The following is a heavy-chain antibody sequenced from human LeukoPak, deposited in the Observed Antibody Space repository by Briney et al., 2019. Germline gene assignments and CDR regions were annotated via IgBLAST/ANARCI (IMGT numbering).Heavy chain of an antibody. J-gene: IGHJ5*02. CDR1: GGSFSGYY. CDR3: VSGLSWFDP. CDR2: INHSGST. Sequence: SETLSLTCAVYGGSFSGYYWSWIRQPPEKGLEWIGEINHSGSTNYNPSLKSRVTISVDTSKNQFSLKLSSATAADTAVYYCVSGLSWFDPWGQGTLVTVSS. D-gene: IGHD3-16*02. V-gene: IGHV4-34*01.